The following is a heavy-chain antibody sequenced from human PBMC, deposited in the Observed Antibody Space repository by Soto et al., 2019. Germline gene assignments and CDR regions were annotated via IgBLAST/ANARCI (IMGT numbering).Heavy chain of an antibody. V-gene: IGHV1-69*13. D-gene: IGHD5-12*01. J-gene: IGHJ1*01. CDR1: GGSFSSFG. CDR2: IIPVFGRP. Sequence: ASVKVSCKASGGSFSSFGISWVRQAPGQGLEWMGGIIPVFGRPNYAQRFRGRLTITADESTNTVYLELIDLRSEDTAVYYCAREGSGYNLWGQGTQVTVSS. CDR3: AREGSGYNL.